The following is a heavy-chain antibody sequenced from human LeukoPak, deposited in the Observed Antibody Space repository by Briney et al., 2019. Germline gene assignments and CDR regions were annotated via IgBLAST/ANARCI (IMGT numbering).Heavy chain of an antibody. J-gene: IGHJ4*02. V-gene: IGHV1-8*01. Sequence: GASVKVSCKASGYTFTSYDINWVRQATGQGLEWMGWMNPNSGNTGYAQKFQGRVTMTRNTSISTAYMELSSLRSEDTAVYYCARVRVYDYVWGEEFDYWGQGTLVTVSS. D-gene: IGHD3-16*01. CDR1: GYTFTSYD. CDR3: ARVRVYDYVWGEEFDY. CDR2: MNPNSGNT.